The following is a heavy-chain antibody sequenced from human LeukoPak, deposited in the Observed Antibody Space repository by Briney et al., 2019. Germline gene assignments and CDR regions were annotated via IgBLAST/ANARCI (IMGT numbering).Heavy chain of an antibody. CDR2: INPNNGDT. CDR3: GRRNILTGYFIDY. V-gene: IGHV1-2*02. CDR1: GYTFTDYY. J-gene: IGHJ4*02. D-gene: IGHD3-9*01. Sequence: ASVTVSCKASGYTFTDYYLHWVRQAPGQGLEWMGWINPNNGDTTYAQKFQDRVTLTRDTSIGTAFMDLSESRSDDTAVFYCGRRNILTGYFIDYWGQGTLVTVSS.